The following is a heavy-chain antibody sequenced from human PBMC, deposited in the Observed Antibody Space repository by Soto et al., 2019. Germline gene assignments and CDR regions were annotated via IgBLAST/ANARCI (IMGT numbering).Heavy chain of an antibody. Sequence: SETLSLTCTVSGVSVTSGGYYWSWMGQHPGMDLEWIGYIYYIGTTYYNPTLKSRVDISIDTSKNQFSLQLTSVTAADTAVYFCAGGDRWYTLFKVWCQGTLVTVSS. D-gene: IGHD2-8*01. J-gene: IGHJ4*02. CDR1: GVSVTSGGYY. CDR3: AGGDRWYTLFKV. V-gene: IGHV4-31*03. CDR2: IYYIGTT.